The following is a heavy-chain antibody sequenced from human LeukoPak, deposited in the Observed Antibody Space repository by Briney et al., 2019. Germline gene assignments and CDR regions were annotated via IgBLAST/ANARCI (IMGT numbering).Heavy chain of an antibody. J-gene: IGHJ3*02. Sequence: GGSLRLSCAASGFTVSSNYMSWVRQAPGKGLEWVSVIYSGGSTYYADSVKGRFTISRDNSKNTLYLQMNSLSAEDTAVYHCARDHSSGYSPSGAFDIWGQGTMVTVSS. CDR2: IYSGGST. V-gene: IGHV3-53*01. D-gene: IGHD3-22*01. CDR3: ARDHSSGYSPSGAFDI. CDR1: GFTVSSNY.